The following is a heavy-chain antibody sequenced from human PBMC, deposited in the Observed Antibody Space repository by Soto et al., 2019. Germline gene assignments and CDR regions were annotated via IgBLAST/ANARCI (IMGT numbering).Heavy chain of an antibody. Sequence: ASVKVSCKASGYTFTGYYMHWVRQAPGQGLEWMGWINPNSGGTNYAQKFQGWVTMTRDTSISTAYMELSRLRSDDTAVYYCARDGEGRWSYDFWSGFRPSGGMDVWGQGTTVTVSS. V-gene: IGHV1-2*04. J-gene: IGHJ6*02. D-gene: IGHD3-3*01. CDR1: GYTFTGYY. CDR2: INPNSGGT. CDR3: ARDGEGRWSYDFWSGFRPSGGMDV.